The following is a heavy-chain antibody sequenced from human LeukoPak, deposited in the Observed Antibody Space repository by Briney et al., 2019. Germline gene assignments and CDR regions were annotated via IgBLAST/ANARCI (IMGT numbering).Heavy chain of an antibody. CDR1: GGTFSSYA. J-gene: IGHJ4*02. CDR3: ASMKAIFGVVITYYFDY. D-gene: IGHD3-3*01. Sequence: SVKVSCKASGGTFSSYAIGRVRQAPGQGLEWMGGIIPIFGTANYAQKFQGRVTITTDESTSTAYMELSSLRSEDTAVYYCASMKAIFGVVITYYFDYWGQGTLVTVSS. CDR2: IIPIFGTA. V-gene: IGHV1-69*05.